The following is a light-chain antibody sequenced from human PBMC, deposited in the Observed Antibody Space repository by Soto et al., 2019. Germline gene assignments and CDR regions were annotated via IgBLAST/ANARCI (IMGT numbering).Light chain of an antibody. V-gene: IGKV3-15*01. CDR3: QQYIDWPPGT. J-gene: IGKJ1*01. CDR1: QSVSSS. Sequence: EIVVTQSPATLSVSPGERVTLSCRASQSVSSSLAWYQQRPGQAPRLLIYDTSTRAAGISARFSGSGSGTEFTLTISSLQSEDFAAYYCQQYIDWPPGTFGQGTAVESK. CDR2: DTS.